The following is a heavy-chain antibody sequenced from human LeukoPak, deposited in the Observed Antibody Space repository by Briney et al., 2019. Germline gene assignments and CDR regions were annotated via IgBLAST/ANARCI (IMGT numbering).Heavy chain of an antibody. CDR1: GESFSSYY. Sequence: SETLSLTCAVYGESFSSYYWGWIRQPPGKGLEWIGSIYYSGSTYYNPSLKSRVTISVDTSKNQFSLKLSSVTAADTAVYYCARQGGSSSSWSYNWFDPWGQGTLVTVSS. D-gene: IGHD6-13*01. V-gene: IGHV4-39*01. J-gene: IGHJ5*02. CDR2: IYYSGST. CDR3: ARQGGSSSSWSYNWFDP.